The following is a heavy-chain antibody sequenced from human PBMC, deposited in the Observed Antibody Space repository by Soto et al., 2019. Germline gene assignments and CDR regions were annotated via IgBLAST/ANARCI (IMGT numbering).Heavy chain of an antibody. CDR3: AHPRGYGVFDAYDI. D-gene: IGHD4-17*01. CDR2: ISASGYET. Sequence: GGSLRLSCAASGFTFSTYAMSWVRQAPGKGLEWVSAISASGYETFYADSVKGRFTISGDNSINMLYLQMNSLRTEDTVVYYCAHPRGYGVFDAYDIWGQGAMVTVSS. CDR1: GFTFSTYA. V-gene: IGHV3-23*01. J-gene: IGHJ3*02.